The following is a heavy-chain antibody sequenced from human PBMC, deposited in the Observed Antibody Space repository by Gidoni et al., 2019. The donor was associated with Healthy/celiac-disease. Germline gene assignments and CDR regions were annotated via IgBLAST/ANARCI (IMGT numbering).Heavy chain of an antibody. CDR2: ISAYNGNT. CDR1: GYTFTSYG. J-gene: IGHJ6*02. V-gene: IGHV1-18*01. D-gene: IGHD5-12*01. Sequence: QVQLVQSGAEVKKPGASVKVSCKASGYTFTSYGISWVRQAPGQGLEWMGWISAYNGNTNYAQKLQGRVTMTTDTSTSTAYMGLRSLRSDDTAVYYCARGDLLGGYDLLSGMDVWGQGTTVTVSS. CDR3: ARGDLLGGYDLLSGMDV.